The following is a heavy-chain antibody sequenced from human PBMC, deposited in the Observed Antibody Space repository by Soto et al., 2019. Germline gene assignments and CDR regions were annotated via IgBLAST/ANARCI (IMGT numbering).Heavy chain of an antibody. V-gene: IGHV4-59*01. CDR2: IYYSGST. CDR3: ARDKARVYADPYYYYSGMDV. CDR1: GGSISSYY. D-gene: IGHD2-8*01. J-gene: IGHJ6*02. Sequence: PSETLSLTCTVSGGSISSYYWSWIRQPPGKGLEWIGYIYYSGSTNYNPSLKSRVTISVDTSKNQFSLKLSSVTAADTAVYYCARDKARVYADPYYYYSGMDVWGQGTRLTVS.